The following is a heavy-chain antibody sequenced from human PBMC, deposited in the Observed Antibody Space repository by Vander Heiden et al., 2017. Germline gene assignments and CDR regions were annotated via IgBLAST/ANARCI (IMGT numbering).Heavy chain of an antibody. CDR2: ISSSSSYI. CDR1: GFTFSSYS. V-gene: IGHV3-21*01. CDR3: ARDIARVWSSSWYGSGFDY. J-gene: IGHJ4*02. Sequence: EVQLVESGGGLVKPGGSLRLSCAASGFTFSSYSMNWVRQAPGKGLEWVSSISSSSSYIYYADSVKGRFTISRDNAKNSLYLQMNSLRAEDTAVYYCARDIARVWSSSWYGSGFDYWGEGTLVTVSS. D-gene: IGHD6-13*01.